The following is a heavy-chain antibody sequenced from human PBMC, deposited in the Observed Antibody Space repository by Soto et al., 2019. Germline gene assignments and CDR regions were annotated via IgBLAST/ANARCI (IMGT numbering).Heavy chain of an antibody. Sequence: KPSETLSLTCTVSGGSISSGDYYWSWIRQPPGKGLEWIGYIYYSGSTYYNPSLKSRVTISVYTSKNQFSLKVSGVSAADTAVYYCATSQKGYNWNYFDHWGQGARVTVSS. V-gene: IGHV4-30-4*01. CDR2: IYYSGST. CDR3: ATSQKGYNWNYFDH. CDR1: GGSISSGDYY. D-gene: IGHD1-20*01. J-gene: IGHJ4*02.